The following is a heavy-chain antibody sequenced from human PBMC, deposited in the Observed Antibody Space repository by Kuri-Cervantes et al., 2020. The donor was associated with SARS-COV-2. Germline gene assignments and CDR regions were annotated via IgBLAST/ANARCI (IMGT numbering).Heavy chain of an antibody. CDR2: MNPNSGNT. J-gene: IGHJ2*01. V-gene: IGHV1-8*03. CDR1: GYTFTSYD. D-gene: IGHD2-2*02. CDR3: ARRVVVPAALPSGWYFDL. Sequence: GESLKISCKGSGYTFTSYDINWVRQATGQGLEWMGWMNPNSGNTGYAQKFQGRVTITRNTSISTAYMELSSLRSEDTAVYYCARRVVVPAALPSGWYFDLWGRGTLVTVSS.